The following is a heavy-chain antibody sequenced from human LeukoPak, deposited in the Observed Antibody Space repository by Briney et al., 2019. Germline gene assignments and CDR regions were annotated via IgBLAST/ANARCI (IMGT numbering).Heavy chain of an antibody. CDR1: GFTFSSYA. J-gene: IGHJ4*02. V-gene: IGHV3-23*01. Sequence: GGSLRLSCAASGFTFSSYAMSWVRQAPGKGLEWVSAISGSGGSTYYADSVKGRFTISRDNSKNTLYLQMNSLRAEDTAVYYCAEYLTTRIAVAGGYFDYWGQGTLVTVSS. CDR2: ISGSGGST. D-gene: IGHD6-19*01. CDR3: AEYLTTRIAVAGGYFDY.